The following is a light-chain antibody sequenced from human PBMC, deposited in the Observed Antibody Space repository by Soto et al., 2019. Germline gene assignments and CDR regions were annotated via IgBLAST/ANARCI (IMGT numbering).Light chain of an antibody. V-gene: IGKV3-20*01. CDR1: QSVSSSSY. J-gene: IGKJ3*01. CDR3: QQYGSSPFT. CDR2: GAS. Sequence: EIVLTQSPGTLSLSPGERATLSCRASQSVSSSSYLAWYQQKPGQAPRLLIYGASSRATGIPDRFSGGGSVTDFSLTISRLEPEDFAVYYCQQYGSSPFTFGPGTKVDIK.